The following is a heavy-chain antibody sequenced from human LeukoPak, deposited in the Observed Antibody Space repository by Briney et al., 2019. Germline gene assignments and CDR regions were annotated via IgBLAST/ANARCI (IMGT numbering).Heavy chain of an antibody. Sequence: ASVRVSCKASGFDFNIYDINWVRQAPGQGLEWMGWMTPDSGNTGFAQKFQGRVTMTRNTSMATAYMELSSLRFEDTAVYYCAVHLPGDYLDRWGQGTLVTVSS. CDR1: GFDFNIYD. V-gene: IGHV1-8*01. CDR2: MTPDSGNT. CDR3: AVHLPGDYLDR. J-gene: IGHJ4*02.